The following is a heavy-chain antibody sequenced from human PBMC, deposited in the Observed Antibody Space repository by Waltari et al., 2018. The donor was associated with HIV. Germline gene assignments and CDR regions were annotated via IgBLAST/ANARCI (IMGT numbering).Heavy chain of an antibody. V-gene: IGHV4-61*01. CDR2: VYYSGST. Sequence: QVHLQESGPGLVKSSKTLSLTCTVSTGSVNNDLYYWTWIRQAPGRGLEWIGYVYYSGSTNYNPSLKSRVSISIDTSKNQFFLRVTSLTSADTAVYFCARGLGPQMAVQYFFDMWGQGTVVTV. CDR1: TGSVNNDLYY. D-gene: IGHD3-9*01. CDR3: ARGLGPQMAVQYFFDM. J-gene: IGHJ1*01.